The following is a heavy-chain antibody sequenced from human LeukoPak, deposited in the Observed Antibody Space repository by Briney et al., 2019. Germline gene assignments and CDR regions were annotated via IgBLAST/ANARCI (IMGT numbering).Heavy chain of an antibody. J-gene: IGHJ6*03. V-gene: IGHV4-38-2*02. Sequence: SETLSLTCTVSGYSISSGYYWGWIRQPPGKGLEWIGSIYHSGSTYYNPSLKSRVTISLDTSKNHFSLRLSSVTAADTAVYFCARVAVTGFPYYMDVWGKGTTVTVSS. D-gene: IGHD7-27*01. CDR1: GYSISSGYY. CDR2: IYHSGST. CDR3: ARVAVTGFPYYMDV.